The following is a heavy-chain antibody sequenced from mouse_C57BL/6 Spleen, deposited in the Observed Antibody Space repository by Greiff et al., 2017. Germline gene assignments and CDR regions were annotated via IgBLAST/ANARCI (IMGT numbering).Heavy chain of an antibody. CDR2: IYPSDSET. V-gene: IGHV1-61*01. J-gene: IGHJ2*02. D-gene: IGHD4-1*01. CDR1: GYTFTSYW. Sequence: QVQLQQPGAELVRPGSSVKLSCKASGYTFTSYWMDWVKQRPGQGLEWIGNIYPSDSETHYNQKFKDKATLTVDKSSSTAYMQLSSLTSEDSAVYYCARNWDGGFDYWGKGTSLTVSS. CDR3: ARNWDGGFDY.